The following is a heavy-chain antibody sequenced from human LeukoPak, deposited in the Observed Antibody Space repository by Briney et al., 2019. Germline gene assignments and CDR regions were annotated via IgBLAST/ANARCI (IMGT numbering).Heavy chain of an antibody. CDR2: ISGSGGST. Sequence: GGSLRLSCAASGFTFSSYAMIWVRQAPGKGLEWVSGISGSGGSTYYADSVKGRFTISRDNSKNTLYLQMNSLRAEDTAAYYCAKASGYSYGYYSDYWGQGTLVTVSS. CDR3: AKASGYSYGYYSDY. V-gene: IGHV3-23*01. J-gene: IGHJ4*02. CDR1: GFTFSSYA. D-gene: IGHD5-18*01.